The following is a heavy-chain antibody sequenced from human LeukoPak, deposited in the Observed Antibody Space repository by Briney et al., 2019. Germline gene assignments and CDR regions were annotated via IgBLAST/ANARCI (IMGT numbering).Heavy chain of an antibody. Sequence: GGSLRLSCAASGFTVSSNYMSWVRQAPGKGLEWVSAISGSGGSTYYADSVKGRFTISRDNSKNTLYLQMNSLRAEDTAVYYCAKRVTVGTTDYFDYWGQGTLVTVSS. CDR1: GFTVSSNY. CDR3: AKRVTVGTTDYFDY. J-gene: IGHJ4*02. CDR2: ISGSGGST. D-gene: IGHD1-26*01. V-gene: IGHV3-23*01.